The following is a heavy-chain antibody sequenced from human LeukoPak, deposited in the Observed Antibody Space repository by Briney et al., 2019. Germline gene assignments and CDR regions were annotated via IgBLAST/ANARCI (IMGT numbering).Heavy chain of an antibody. V-gene: IGHV4-59*12. D-gene: IGHD1-14*01. Sequence: SETLSLTCTVSGGSISSYYWSWIRQPPGKGLEWIGYIYYSGSTNYNPSLKSRVTISVDTSKNQFSLKLSSVTAADTAVYYCASIPRPNRYGYYYYYYMDVWGEGTTVTVSS. CDR2: IYYSGST. J-gene: IGHJ6*03. CDR1: GGSISSYY. CDR3: ASIPRPNRYGYYYYYYMDV.